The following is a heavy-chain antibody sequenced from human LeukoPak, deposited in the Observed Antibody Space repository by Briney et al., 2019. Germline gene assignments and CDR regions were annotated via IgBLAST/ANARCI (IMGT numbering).Heavy chain of an antibody. D-gene: IGHD3-16*01. V-gene: IGHV3-23*01. CDR1: GFTFSNFA. CDR2: ISDSGGGT. J-gene: IGHJ4*02. CDR3: AKVGVGWVAFEY. Sequence: GGSLRLSCAASGFTFSNFAMSWVRQAPGKGLQWVSAISDSGGGTFYADSVKGRFTISRDNSKNTLYLQMNSLRAEDTAVYYCAKVGVGWVAFEYWGQGTLVTVSS.